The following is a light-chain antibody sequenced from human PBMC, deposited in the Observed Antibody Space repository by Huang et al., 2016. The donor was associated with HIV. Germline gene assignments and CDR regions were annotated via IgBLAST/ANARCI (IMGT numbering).Light chain of an antibody. CDR1: QIVSSTY. J-gene: IGKJ2*01. CDR2: GAS. Sequence: EIVLTQSPGTLSLSPGERATLSCRAIQIVSSTYLAWYQQKPGQAPRLLIYGASNRATGIPDRFSGSGSGTDCTLTINRLEPEDFAVYHCQQYGGSRYAFGQGTELQIK. CDR3: QQYGGSRYA. V-gene: IGKV3-20*01.